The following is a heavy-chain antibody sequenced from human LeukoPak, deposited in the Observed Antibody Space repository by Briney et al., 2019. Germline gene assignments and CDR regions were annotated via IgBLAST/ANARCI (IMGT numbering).Heavy chain of an antibody. V-gene: IGHV3-48*03. CDR1: GFTFSSYE. J-gene: IGHJ3*02. CDR2: ISSSGSTI. Sequence: GGSLRLSCAASGFTFSSYEMNWVRQAPGKGLEWVSYISSSGSTIYYADSVKGRFTISRDNAKNSLYLQMNSLRAEDTAVYCCARGVNDAFDIWGQGTMVTVSS. CDR3: ARGVNDAFDI.